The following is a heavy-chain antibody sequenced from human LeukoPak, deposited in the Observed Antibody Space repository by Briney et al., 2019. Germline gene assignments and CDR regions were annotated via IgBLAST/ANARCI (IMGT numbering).Heavy chain of an antibody. CDR2: IIPVFGTA. J-gene: IGHJ6*02. Sequence: SVNVSCKASGGTFSSYAISWVRQAPGQGLEWMGGIIPVFGTANYAQKFQGSVTITADESTSTAYMELSSLRSEDTAVYYCARSRYCTNGVCPQNYYGMDVWGQGTTVTVSS. D-gene: IGHD2-8*01. CDR3: ARSRYCTNGVCPQNYYGMDV. CDR1: GGTFSSYA. V-gene: IGHV1-69*01.